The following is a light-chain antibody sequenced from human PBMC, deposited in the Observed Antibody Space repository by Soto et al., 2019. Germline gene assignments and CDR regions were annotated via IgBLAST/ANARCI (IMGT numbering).Light chain of an antibody. Sequence: DIVLTQSPGTLSLSPGERATLSCRASQSIDTISLAWYQQKPGQAPRLLIYGASTRSTGIPDRFGGSGSGTDFTLPISRLEPEDFAVYYCQHYDTSLSTFGGGTTVDI. J-gene: IGKJ4*01. CDR3: QHYDTSLST. CDR1: QSIDTIS. CDR2: GAS. V-gene: IGKV3-20*01.